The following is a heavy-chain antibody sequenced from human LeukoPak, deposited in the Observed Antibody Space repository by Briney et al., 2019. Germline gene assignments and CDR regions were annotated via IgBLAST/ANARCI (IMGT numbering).Heavy chain of an antibody. CDR1: GYSVTSGNSITNGYY. CDR3: ARAVYCSGATCGHYYMDV. Sequence: SETLSLTCTVSGYSVTSGNSITNGYYWGWIRQPPGKGLEWIGSIHHSGSNLHNPSLKSRVTISVDTSENQFSLKLSSVTAADTAVYYCARAVYCSGATCGHYYMDVWGKGTTVTVSS. CDR2: IHHSGSN. D-gene: IGHD2-15*01. V-gene: IGHV4-38-2*02. J-gene: IGHJ6*03.